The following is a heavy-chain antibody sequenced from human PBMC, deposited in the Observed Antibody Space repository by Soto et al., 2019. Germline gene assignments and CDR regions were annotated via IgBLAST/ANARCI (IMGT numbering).Heavy chain of an antibody. CDR3: ARVLEYSWNDGCAFDI. J-gene: IGHJ3*02. CDR1: GGSLSGYY. Sequence: QVQLQQWGAGLLKPWETLSLTCAVYGGSLSGYYWSWIRQSPGKGLEWIGEIDHSGTTNFNPSLKSRVTISLDTSKNQFSLKLNSVTAADTAVYYCARVLEYSWNDGCAFDIWGQGTLATVSS. D-gene: IGHD1-1*01. CDR2: IDHSGTT. V-gene: IGHV4-34*01.